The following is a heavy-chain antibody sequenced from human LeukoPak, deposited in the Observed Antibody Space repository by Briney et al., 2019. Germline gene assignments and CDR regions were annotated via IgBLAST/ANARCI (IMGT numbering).Heavy chain of an antibody. D-gene: IGHD4-17*01. CDR2: INSNSGGT. V-gene: IGHV1-2*04. CDR3: ARQEVTTKYYGMDV. CDR1: GYTFTGYY. J-gene: IGHJ6*04. Sequence: GASVIVSCKACGYTFTGYYMHWVRQAPGQGLEWMGWINSNSGGTHFAHQGWVTMTKDTSIRTDYMELSRLRSVDTAVYYCARQEVTTKYYGMDVWGKGTRVTVSS.